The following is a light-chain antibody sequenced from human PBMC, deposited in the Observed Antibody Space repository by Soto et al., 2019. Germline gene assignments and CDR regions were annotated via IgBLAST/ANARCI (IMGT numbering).Light chain of an antibody. CDR1: QSISTY. CDR3: QQSYTIPYT. V-gene: IGKV1-39*01. J-gene: IGKJ2*01. CDR2: AAS. Sequence: DIQMTQSPSSLPASVGDRVTLTCRASQSISTYLNWYQQKPGKAPKLLIYAASSLQSGVPSRLSGSGSGTDFTLTISSLQPEDFATYYCQQSYTIPYTCGQATKLEIK.